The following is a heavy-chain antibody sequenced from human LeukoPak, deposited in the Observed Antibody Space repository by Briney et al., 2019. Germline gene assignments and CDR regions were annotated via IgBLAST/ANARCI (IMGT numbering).Heavy chain of an antibody. CDR2: INGDGSTT. D-gene: IGHD6-13*01. CDR1: GFTLSSYW. V-gene: IGHV3-74*01. J-gene: IGHJ4*02. CDR3: AKGGSSSPRSTFDY. Sequence: GGSLRLSCAASGFTLSSYWMHWVRQAPGKGLVWVSHINGDGSTTSYADSVKGRFTISRDNAKNTVYLQMNSLRAEDTAVHYCAKGGSSSPRSTFDYWGQGTLLTVSS.